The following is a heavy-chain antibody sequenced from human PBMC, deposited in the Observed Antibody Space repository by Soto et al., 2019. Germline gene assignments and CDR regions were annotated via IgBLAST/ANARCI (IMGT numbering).Heavy chain of an antibody. CDR1: GGSFSGYY. CDR2: INHSGST. Sequence: PSETLSLTCAVYGGSFSGYYWSWIRQPPGKGLEWIGEINHSGSTNYNPSLKSRVTISVDTSKNQFSLKLSSVTAADTAVYYCASETYYDFWSGYFRSYMDVWGKGTTVTVSS. CDR3: ASETYYDFWSGYFRSYMDV. V-gene: IGHV4-34*01. D-gene: IGHD3-3*01. J-gene: IGHJ6*03.